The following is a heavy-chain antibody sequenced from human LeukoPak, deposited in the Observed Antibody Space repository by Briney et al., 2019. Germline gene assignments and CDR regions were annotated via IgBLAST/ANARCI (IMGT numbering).Heavy chain of an antibody. D-gene: IGHD1-1*01. CDR1: GYTFSNYF. CDR2: INPNSGGT. V-gene: IGHV1-2*02. CDR3: ANQRPPNDEFDY. Sequence: ASVKVSCKASGYTFSNYFIHWVRQAPGQELEWMGWINPNSGGTNYAQKFQGRVTMTRDTSISTAYMELSRLRSDDTAVYYCANQRPPNDEFDYWGQGTLVSVSS. J-gene: IGHJ4*02.